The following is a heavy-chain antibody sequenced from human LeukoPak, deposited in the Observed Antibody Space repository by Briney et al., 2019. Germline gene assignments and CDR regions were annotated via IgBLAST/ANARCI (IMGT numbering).Heavy chain of an antibody. Sequence: GASVKVSCKASGYTFTSYGISWVRQAPGQGLEWMGWISAYNGNINYVQKLQGRVTMTTDTSTSTAYMELRSLRSDDTAVYYCARDHEAVAGTQIDYWGQGTLVTVSS. CDR3: ARDHEAVAGTQIDY. D-gene: IGHD6-19*01. CDR1: GYTFTSYG. V-gene: IGHV1-18*01. CDR2: ISAYNGNI. J-gene: IGHJ4*02.